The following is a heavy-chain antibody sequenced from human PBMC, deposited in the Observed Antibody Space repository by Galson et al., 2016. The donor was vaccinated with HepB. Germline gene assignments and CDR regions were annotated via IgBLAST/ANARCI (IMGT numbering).Heavy chain of an antibody. Sequence: SLRLSCAASGFSNYGMHWVRQAPGKGLEWVAVISYDGNKKFYAASVRGRFTISRDNSKNTVYLQINSLRAEDTAVYYCAREGPRGMTTGDYWGQGTLVTVSS. V-gene: IGHV3-30*03. CDR1: GFSNYG. D-gene: IGHD4-11*01. J-gene: IGHJ4*02. CDR2: ISYDGNKK. CDR3: AREGPRGMTTGDY.